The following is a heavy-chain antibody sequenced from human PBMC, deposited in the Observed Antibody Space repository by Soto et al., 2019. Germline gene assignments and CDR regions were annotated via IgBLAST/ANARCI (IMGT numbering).Heavy chain of an antibody. J-gene: IGHJ4*02. V-gene: IGHV3-72*01. Sequence: GGSLRLSCAASGFTFSDHYMDWVRQAPGKGLEWVGRTRNKAHSYSTEYAASVKGRFTISRDDSENSLYLQMSTLKTEDTAVYYCARGPLAYSGIYTTYDYWGQGTLVTVSS. D-gene: IGHD1-26*01. CDR3: ARGPLAYSGIYTTYDY. CDR1: GFTFSDHY. CDR2: TRNKAHSYST.